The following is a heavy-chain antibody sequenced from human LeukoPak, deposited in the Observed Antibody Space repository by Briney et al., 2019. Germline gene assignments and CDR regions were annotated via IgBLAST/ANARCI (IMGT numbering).Heavy chain of an antibody. CDR2: ISGSSGGT. V-gene: IGHV3-23*01. Sequence: PGGSLRLSCAASGFTFSSYGMSWVRQAPGKGLEWVSAISGSSGGTYYADSVKGRFTISRDNSKNTLFLQMNSLRAEDTAVYYCAKDALPRIAAAGTVVWGQGTLVTVSS. J-gene: IGHJ4*02. CDR3: AKDALPRIAAAGTVV. D-gene: IGHD6-13*01. CDR1: GFTFSSYG.